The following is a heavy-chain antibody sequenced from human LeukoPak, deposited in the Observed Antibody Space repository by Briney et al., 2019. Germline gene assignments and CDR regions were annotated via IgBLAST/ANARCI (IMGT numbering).Heavy chain of an antibody. J-gene: IGHJ6*02. V-gene: IGHV1-18*01. CDR3: ARDRDIVVVPAAISGCYYYGMDV. Sequence: ASVKVSCKASGYTFTSYGISWVRQAPGQGLEWMGWISAYNGNTNYAQKLQGRVTMTTDTSTSTAYMELRSLRSDDTAVYYCARDRDIVVVPAAISGCYYYGMDVWGQGTTVTVSS. CDR1: GYTFTSYG. D-gene: IGHD2-2*02. CDR2: ISAYNGNT.